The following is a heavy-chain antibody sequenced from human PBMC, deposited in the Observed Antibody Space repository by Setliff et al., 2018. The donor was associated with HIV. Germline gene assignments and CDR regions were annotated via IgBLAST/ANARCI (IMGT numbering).Heavy chain of an antibody. CDR2: IIPILGIA. Sequence: SVKVSCKASRGTFSSYAISWVRQAPGQGLEWMGGIIPILGIANYAQKFQGRVTITADESTSTAYMELSSLRSEDTAVYYCARARHIVVVTAIPDAFDIWGQGTMVTVSS. CDR1: RGTFSSYA. CDR3: ARARHIVVVTAIPDAFDI. D-gene: IGHD2-21*02. J-gene: IGHJ3*02. V-gene: IGHV1-69*10.